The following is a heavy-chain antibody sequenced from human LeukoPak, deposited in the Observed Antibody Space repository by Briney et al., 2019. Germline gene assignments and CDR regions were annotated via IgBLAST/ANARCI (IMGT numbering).Heavy chain of an antibody. J-gene: IGHJ4*02. CDR3: ARDLSYSGIDY. CDR2: IKSDGSIT. V-gene: IGHV3-74*01. Sequence: GGSLRLSCATSGFTFSYYWMHWVRQAPGKGLVWVSRIKSDGSITEYADSVKGRFTISRDNAKNTLYLQMNSLRAEDTAVYYCARDLSYSGIDYWGQGTLVTVSS. D-gene: IGHD1-26*01. CDR1: GFTFSYYW.